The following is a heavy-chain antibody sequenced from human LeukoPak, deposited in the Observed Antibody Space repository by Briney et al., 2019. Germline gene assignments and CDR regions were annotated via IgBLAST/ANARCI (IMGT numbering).Heavy chain of an antibody. J-gene: IGHJ4*02. CDR3: ARRSSSSSFTDY. Sequence: SETLSLTCTVSGGSISSYYWSWIRQPPGEGLEWIGYIYYSGSTNYNPSLKSRVTISVDTSKNQFSLKLSSVTAADTAVYYCARRSSSSSFTDYWGQGTLVTVSS. V-gene: IGHV4-59*01. D-gene: IGHD6-6*01. CDR1: GGSISSYY. CDR2: IYYSGST.